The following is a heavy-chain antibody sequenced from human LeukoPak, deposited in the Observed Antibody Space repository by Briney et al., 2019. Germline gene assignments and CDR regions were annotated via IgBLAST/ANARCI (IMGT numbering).Heavy chain of an antibody. CDR2: VSSSSSTI. Sequence: QPGGSLRLSCAASGFTFSSYSMNWVRQAPGKGLEWVSYVSSSSSTIYYADSVKGRFTISRDNAKNSLCLQMNSLRAEDTAVYYCATHSSSRDDYWGQGTLVTVSS. CDR3: ATHSSSRDDY. D-gene: IGHD6-6*01. CDR1: GFTFSSYS. J-gene: IGHJ4*02. V-gene: IGHV3-48*04.